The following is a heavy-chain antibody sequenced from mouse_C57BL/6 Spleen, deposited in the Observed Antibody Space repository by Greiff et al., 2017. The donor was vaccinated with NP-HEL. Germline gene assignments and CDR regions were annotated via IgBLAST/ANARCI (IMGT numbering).Heavy chain of an antibody. J-gene: IGHJ4*01. D-gene: IGHD1-1*01. V-gene: IGHV5-17*01. Sequence: EVMLVESGGGLVKPGGSLKLSCAASGFTFSDYGMHWVRQAPEKGLEWVAYISSGSSTIYYADTVKGRFTISRDNAKNTLFLQMTSLRSEDTAMYYCARVASTVVEDYAMDYWGQGTSVTVSS. CDR1: GFTFSDYG. CDR2: ISSGSSTI. CDR3: ARVASTVVEDYAMDY.